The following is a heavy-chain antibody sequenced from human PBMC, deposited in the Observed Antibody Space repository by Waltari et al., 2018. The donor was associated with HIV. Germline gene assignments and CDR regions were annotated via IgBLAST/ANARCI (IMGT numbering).Heavy chain of an antibody. CDR1: GFTFSSYA. V-gene: IGHV3-30*04. D-gene: IGHD6-13*01. CDR3: ARSKGVALVGDY. Sequence: QVQLVESGGGVVQPGRSLRLSCAASGFTFSSYAMPWVRQAPGKGLEWVAVISYDGSNKYYADSVKGRFTISRDNSKNTLYLQMNSLRAEDTAVYYCARSKGVALVGDYWGQGTLVTVSS. J-gene: IGHJ4*02. CDR2: ISYDGSNK.